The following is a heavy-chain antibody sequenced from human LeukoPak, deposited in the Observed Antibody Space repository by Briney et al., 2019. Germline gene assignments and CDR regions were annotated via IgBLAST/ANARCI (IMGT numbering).Heavy chain of an antibody. CDR1: GVTFSNYA. Sequence: GASVKVSCKASGVTFSNYAITWVRQAPGQGLEWMGRIIPILAIANYAQKFQGRVTITADKSTSTAYMELSSLRSEDTAVYYCARAAWDGSGRRRPPYYGMDAWGQGTTVTVSS. D-gene: IGHD3-10*01. J-gene: IGHJ6*02. CDR3: ARAAWDGSGRRRPPYYGMDA. V-gene: IGHV1-69*04. CDR2: IIPILAIA.